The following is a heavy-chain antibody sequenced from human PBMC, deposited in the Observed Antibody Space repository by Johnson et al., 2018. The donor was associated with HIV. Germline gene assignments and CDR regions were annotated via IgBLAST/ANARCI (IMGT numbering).Heavy chain of an antibody. V-gene: IGHV3-20*04. CDR1: GFTFENYG. J-gene: IGHJ3*01. CDR2: INWNGDTT. Sequence: VQLVESGGSVIRPGGSLRLSCVGTGFTFENYGMSWVRQAPGKGLQWVSGINWNGDTTPYADSVKGRFTVSRDNAKRSLYLQLSNLRAEDTALYYCATLTVRSRAFDLWGQGTLVTVSS. CDR3: ATLTVRSRAFDL. D-gene: IGHD4-17*01.